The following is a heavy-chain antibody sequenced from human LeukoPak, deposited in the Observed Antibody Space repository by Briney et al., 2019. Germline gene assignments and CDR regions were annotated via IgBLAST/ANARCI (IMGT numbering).Heavy chain of an antibody. V-gene: IGHV7-4-1*02. CDR3: ARVLQNYYGSGNYYNVAFDY. CDR1: GYTFTSYA. Sequence: ASVKVSCKASGYTFTSYAMNWVRQAPGQGLEWMGWINTNTGNPTYARGFTGRFVFSLDTSVSTAYLQISSLKAEDTAVYYCARVLQNYYGSGNYYNVAFDYWGQGTLVTVSS. J-gene: IGHJ4*02. CDR2: INTNTGNP. D-gene: IGHD3-10*01.